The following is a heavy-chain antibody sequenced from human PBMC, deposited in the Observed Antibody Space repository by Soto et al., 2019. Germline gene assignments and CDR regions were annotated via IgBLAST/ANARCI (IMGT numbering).Heavy chain of an antibody. D-gene: IGHD3-10*01. J-gene: IGHJ4*02. CDR3: AKDSGRGSADYYFDY. Sequence: QVQLVESGGGVVQPGRSLRLSCEASGFTFSSYAIHWVRQAPGKGLEWVAVISSDGKDKYYADSMKGRFAISRDNSKNTLYLQMNSLRAEDTAVYYCAKDSGRGSADYYFDYWGQGTLVTVSS. CDR1: GFTFSSYA. CDR2: ISSDGKDK. V-gene: IGHV3-30*18.